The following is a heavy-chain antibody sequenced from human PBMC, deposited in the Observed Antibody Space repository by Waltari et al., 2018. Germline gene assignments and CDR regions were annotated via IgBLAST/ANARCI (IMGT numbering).Heavy chain of an antibody. CDR1: GFSFSYCR. D-gene: IGHD6-13*01. CDR2: ISSTSSTI. Sequence: EVQLVESGGGLVQPGGSLRLSCEASGFSFSYCRMNWVRQAPGKGLELVSDISSTSSTIYYAESVKGRFTISRDNAKNSLYLQMNSLRAEDTAVYYCARGDSSLYYFDYWGQGTLVTVSS. V-gene: IGHV3-48*01. J-gene: IGHJ4*02. CDR3: ARGDSSLYYFDY.